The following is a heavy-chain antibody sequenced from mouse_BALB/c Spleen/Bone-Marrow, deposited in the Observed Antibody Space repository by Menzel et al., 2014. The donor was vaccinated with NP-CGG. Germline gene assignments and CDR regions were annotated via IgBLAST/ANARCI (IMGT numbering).Heavy chain of an antibody. V-gene: IGHV5-9-2*01. CDR2: ISGGGGYT. CDR3: ARHAYYEQTEVSFVN. D-gene: IGHD2-10*01. Sequence: EVMLVESGGNLVKSGGSLKLSCAASGFTFSDSGMSWNRQTPEKRLEWVATISGGGGYTFYAASVKGRFTISRDNAKNNLYLQLSSLRSEDTALYYCARHAYYEQTEVSFVNWGQGTLVTVSA. J-gene: IGHJ3*01. CDR1: GFTFSDSG.